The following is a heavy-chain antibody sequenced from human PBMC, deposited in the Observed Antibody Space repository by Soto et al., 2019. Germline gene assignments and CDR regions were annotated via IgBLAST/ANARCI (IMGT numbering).Heavy chain of an antibody. J-gene: IGHJ4*02. D-gene: IGHD2-2*01. Sequence: GGSLRLSCTTSGFTFTDYAMSWFRQTPGKGLEWVGFIRNEAYGGTTEYAASVNGRFTISRDDSNSIAYLQMNSLEIEDTAIYFCARRYQFVDEYWGQGTLVTVSS. CDR3: ARRYQFVDEY. CDR2: IRNEAYGGTT. V-gene: IGHV3-49*03. CDR1: GFTFTDYA.